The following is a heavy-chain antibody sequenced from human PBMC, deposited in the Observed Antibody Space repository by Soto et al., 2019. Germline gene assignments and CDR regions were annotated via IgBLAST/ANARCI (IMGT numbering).Heavy chain of an antibody. V-gene: IGHV4-4*02. CDR3: ARDGAKSRYYDSSGYIDY. Sequence: QVQLQESGPGLVKPSGTLSLTCAVSGGSISSSNWWSWVRQPPGKGLEWIGEIYHSGSTNYNPSLKSRVTISVDKSKNQFSLKLSSVTAADTAVYYCARDGAKSRYYDSSGYIDYWGQGTLVTVSS. J-gene: IGHJ4*02. D-gene: IGHD3-22*01. CDR1: GGSISSSNW. CDR2: IYHSGST.